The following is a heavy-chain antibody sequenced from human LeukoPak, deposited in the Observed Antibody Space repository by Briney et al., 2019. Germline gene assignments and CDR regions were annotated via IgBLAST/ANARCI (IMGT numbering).Heavy chain of an antibody. CDR2: ISSSSSYI. CDR1: GFTFDDYA. CDR3: ARDTVGGTAFDY. V-gene: IGHV3-21*01. Sequence: GGSLRLSCAASGFTFDDYAMHWVRQAPGKGLEWVSSISSSSSYIYYADSVKGRFTISRDNAKNSLYLQMNSLRAEDTAVYYCARDTVGGTAFDYWGQGTLVTVSS. J-gene: IGHJ4*02. D-gene: IGHD4-23*01.